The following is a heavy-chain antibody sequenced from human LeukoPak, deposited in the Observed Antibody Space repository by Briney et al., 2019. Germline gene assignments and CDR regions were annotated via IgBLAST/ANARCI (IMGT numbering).Heavy chain of an antibody. Sequence: GGSLRLSCAASGFTFSSYEMNWVRQAPGKGLEWVSYISGSGSTKYYADSVKGRFTISRDNAKNSLYLQMNSLRDEDTAVYYCARKDDYYSGSYAYFYYMDVWGKGTTVTISS. J-gene: IGHJ6*03. CDR3: ARKDDYYSGSYAYFYYMDV. CDR1: GFTFSSYE. V-gene: IGHV3-48*03. D-gene: IGHD3-16*01. CDR2: ISGSGSTK.